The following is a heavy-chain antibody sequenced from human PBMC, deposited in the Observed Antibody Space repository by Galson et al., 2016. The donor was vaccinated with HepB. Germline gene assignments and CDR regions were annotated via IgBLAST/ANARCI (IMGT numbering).Heavy chain of an antibody. CDR3: VRDRRLQGLDY. CDR2: IYHSGRA. D-gene: IGHD5-24*01. Sequence: TLSLTCTVSGDSITSGGYYWSWVRQHPGKGLEWIGYIYHSGRAYYNPSLKSRLSMSVDTSKNQFSLKLNSLAAADTAIYYCVRDRRLQGLDYWGQGTVVTVSS. CDR1: GDSITSGGYY. V-gene: IGHV4-31*03. J-gene: IGHJ4*02.